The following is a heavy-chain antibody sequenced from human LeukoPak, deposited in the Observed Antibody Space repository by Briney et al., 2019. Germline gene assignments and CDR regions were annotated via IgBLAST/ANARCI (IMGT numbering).Heavy chain of an antibody. D-gene: IGHD4-17*01. V-gene: IGHV3-23*01. CDR1: GFTFSSYA. CDR3: ARTPYGDYAFDI. J-gene: IGHJ3*02. Sequence: GGSLRLSCAASGFTFSSYAMSWVRQTPGKGLEWVSAISGSGSSTYYADSVKGRFTISRDNAKNSLYLQMNSLRAEDTAVYYCARTPYGDYAFDIWGQGTMVTVSS. CDR2: ISGSGSST.